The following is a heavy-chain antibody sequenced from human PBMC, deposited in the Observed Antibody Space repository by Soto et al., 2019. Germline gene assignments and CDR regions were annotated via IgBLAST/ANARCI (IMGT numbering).Heavy chain of an antibody. D-gene: IGHD3-9*01. CDR3: ARQDYDILTGYYNAFDY. CDR1: GGSISSSSYY. J-gene: IGHJ4*02. Sequence: PSETLSLTCTVSGGSISSSSYYWGWIRQPPGKGLEWIGSIYYSGSTYYNPSLKSRVTISVDTSKNQFSLKLSSVTAADTAVYYCARQDYDILTGYYNAFDYWGQGTLVTVSS. CDR2: IYYSGST. V-gene: IGHV4-39*01.